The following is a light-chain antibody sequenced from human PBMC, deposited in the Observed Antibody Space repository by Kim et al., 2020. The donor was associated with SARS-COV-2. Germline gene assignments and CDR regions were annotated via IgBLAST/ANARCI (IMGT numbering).Light chain of an antibody. J-gene: IGKJ1*01. CDR2: AAS. Sequence: DIQMTQSPSSLSVSVGDRVTITCRASQGITNSLAWYQQKPGKVPQLLIYAASALQSGVPSRFSGSGSGTDFTLTISSLQPEDVATYYCQKYNSAHWTFGQGTKVDIK. CDR3: QKYNSAHWT. CDR1: QGITNS. V-gene: IGKV1-27*01.